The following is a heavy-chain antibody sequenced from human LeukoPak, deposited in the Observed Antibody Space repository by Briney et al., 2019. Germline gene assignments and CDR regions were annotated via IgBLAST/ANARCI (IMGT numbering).Heavy chain of an antibody. V-gene: IGHV5-51*01. CDR3: ASSTNGYYYYYGMDV. D-gene: IGHD2-2*01. J-gene: IGHJ6*04. Sequence: EEALNISCKCSGYSFTSYWIGWARQMPGKCLECMGIIYPCDSDTRYSPSFQGHVTISPDKAISTAYLQLSSLNASDTAMYYCASSTNGYYYYYGMDVWGEGRTVTVSS. CDR1: GYSFTSYW. CDR2: IYPCDSDT.